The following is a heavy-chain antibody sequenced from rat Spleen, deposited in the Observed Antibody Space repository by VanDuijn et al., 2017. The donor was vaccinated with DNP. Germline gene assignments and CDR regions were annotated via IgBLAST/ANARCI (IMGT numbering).Heavy chain of an antibody. V-gene: IGHV2-77*01. CDR1: GFSLTTYG. J-gene: IGHJ3*01. D-gene: IGHD1-3*01. CDR2: IWGDGST. CDR3: MVSTFAY. Sequence: QVQLKESGPGLVQPSQTLSLTCTVSGFSLTTYGIHWVRQAPGKGLEWMGIIWGDGSTTYNSGLKSRLSIRRDTSKSQVFLTMNSLQTDDTAVYYCMVSTFAYWGQGTLVTVSS.